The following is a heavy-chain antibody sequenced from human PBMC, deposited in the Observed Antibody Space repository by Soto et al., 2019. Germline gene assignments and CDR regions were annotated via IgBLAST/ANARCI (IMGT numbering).Heavy chain of an antibody. V-gene: IGHV4-39*01. CDR3: GSLLGRTQLYRGNGVDP. Sequence: SETLSLTCTVSGGSISSSSYYWVWIRQPPGKGLDWIGTIYYSGSTYYNPSLKSRVSIAVDTSQNQFSLRLSSVTAADTAVYYCGSLLGRTQLYRGNGVDPGGQGPRVPVSS. CDR2: IYYSGST. D-gene: IGHD1-1*01. CDR1: GGSISSSSYY. J-gene: IGHJ5*02.